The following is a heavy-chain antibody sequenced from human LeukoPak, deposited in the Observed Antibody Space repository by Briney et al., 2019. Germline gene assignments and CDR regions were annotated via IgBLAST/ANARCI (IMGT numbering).Heavy chain of an antibody. J-gene: IGHJ4*02. CDR2: IRYDGSNK. V-gene: IGHV3-30*02. D-gene: IGHD3-22*01. CDR3: AREGYYSDSSGYYKHHDY. CDR1: GFTFSSFG. Sequence: GGSLRLSCAASGFTFSSFGMHWVRQAPGKGLEWVTFIRYDGSNKFYADSVKGRFTISRDNSKSTLYLQMNRLRAEDTAVYYCAREGYYSDSSGYYKHHDYWGQGTLVTVSS.